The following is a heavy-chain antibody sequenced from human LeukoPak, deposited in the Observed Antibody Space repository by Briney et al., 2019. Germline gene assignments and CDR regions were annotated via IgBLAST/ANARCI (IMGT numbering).Heavy chain of an antibody. D-gene: IGHD3-10*01. CDR2: IKQDGREK. V-gene: IGHV3-7*01. CDR3: ARSHYVFIWFGDDY. J-gene: IGHJ4*02. CDR1: GFTFSSYW. Sequence: GGSLRLSCAASGFTFSSYWMSWVRQAPGKGLEWVANIKQDGREKYYVDSGKGRFTISRENAKNSLYLQMNSLRAEDTAVYYCARSHYVFIWFGDDYWGQGTLVTVSS.